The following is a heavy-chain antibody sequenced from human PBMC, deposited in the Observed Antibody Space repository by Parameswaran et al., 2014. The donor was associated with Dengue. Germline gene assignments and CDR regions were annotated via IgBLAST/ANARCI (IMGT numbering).Heavy chain of an antibody. CDR3: ARGRGSYGYPYFDY. J-gene: IGHJ4*02. Sequence: WIRQPPGKGLEWIGEINHSGSTNYNPSLKSRVTISVDTSKNQFSLKLSSVTAADTAVYYCARGRGSYGYPYFDYWGRGNPGHRLL. CDR2: INHSGST. V-gene: IGHV4-34*01. D-gene: IGHD5-18*01.